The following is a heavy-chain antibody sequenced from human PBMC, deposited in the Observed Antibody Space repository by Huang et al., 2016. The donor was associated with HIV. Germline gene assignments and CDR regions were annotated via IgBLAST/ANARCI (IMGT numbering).Heavy chain of an antibody. V-gene: IGHV1-69*13. CDR1: GGGSSSYA. CDR2: IMPIFGTT. Sequence: QVQLVQSGAEVKKPGSSVKLSCQSSGGGSSSYAISWVRQARGQRLEWMGGIMPIFGTTDYAPRFQGRVTITADESTNTAYIELSSLEYDDTALYYCARSGPRWGLATIWTLVYWGQGTLVTVSS. D-gene: IGHD5-12*01. CDR3: ARSGPRWGLATIWTLVY. J-gene: IGHJ4*02.